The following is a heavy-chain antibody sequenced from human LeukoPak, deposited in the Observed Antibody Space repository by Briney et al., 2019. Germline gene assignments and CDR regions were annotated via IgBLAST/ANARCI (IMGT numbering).Heavy chain of an antibody. CDR1: GGSISSGSYY. Sequence: PSQTLSLTCTVSGGSISSGSYYWSWIRQPAGKGLEWIGRIYTSGSTSYNPSLKSRVTISVDTSKNQFSLKLSSVTAADTAVYYCARDGYPFTYYYYGMDVWGQGTTVTVSS. CDR3: ARDGYPFTYYYYGMDV. V-gene: IGHV4-61*02. D-gene: IGHD3-22*01. CDR2: IYTSGST. J-gene: IGHJ6*02.